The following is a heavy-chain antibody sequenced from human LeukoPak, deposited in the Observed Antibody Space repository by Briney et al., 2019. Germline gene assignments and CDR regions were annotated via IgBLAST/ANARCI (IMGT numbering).Heavy chain of an antibody. CDR2: ISGSGGST. Sequence: PGGSLRLSCAASGFTFSSYAMSWVRQAPGKGLEWVSAISGSGGSTYYADSVKGRFTISRDNSKNTLDLQMNSLRAEDTAVYYCAKDVDYYGSGSSSNWFDPWGQGTLVTVSS. D-gene: IGHD3-10*01. J-gene: IGHJ5*02. CDR1: GFTFSSYA. V-gene: IGHV3-23*01. CDR3: AKDVDYYGSGSSSNWFDP.